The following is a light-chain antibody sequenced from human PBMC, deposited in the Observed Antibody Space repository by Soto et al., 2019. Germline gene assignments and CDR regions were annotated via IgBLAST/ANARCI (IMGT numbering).Light chain of an antibody. V-gene: IGKV3-15*01. CDR2: DTS. CDR1: QSVSSY. Sequence: EIVLTQSPGTLSLSPGERATLSCRASQSVSSYLAWYQQKPGQAPRLLIYDTSTRATGIPARFSGSGSGTEFTLTISSLQSEDFAVYYCQQYNNWPPITFGRGTRLEIK. J-gene: IGKJ5*01. CDR3: QQYNNWPPIT.